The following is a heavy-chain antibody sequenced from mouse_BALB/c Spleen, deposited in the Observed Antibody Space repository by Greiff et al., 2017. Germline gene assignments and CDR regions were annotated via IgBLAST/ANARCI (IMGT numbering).Heavy chain of an antibody. CDR2: IYPGDGDT. V-gene: IGHV1-87*01. CDR1: GYTFTSYW. J-gene: IGHJ1*01. Sequence: QVQLQQSGAELARPGASVKLSCKASGYTFTSYWMQWVKQRPGQGLEWIGAIYPGDGDTRYTQKFKGKATLTADKSSSTAYMQLSSLASEDSAVYYCARAGNWDYWYLDVWGAGTTVTVSS. D-gene: IGHD4-1*01. CDR3: ARAGNWDYWYLDV.